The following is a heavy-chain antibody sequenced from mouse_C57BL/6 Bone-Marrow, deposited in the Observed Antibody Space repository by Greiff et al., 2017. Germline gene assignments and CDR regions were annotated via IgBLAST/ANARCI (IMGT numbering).Heavy chain of an antibody. CDR2: VSSGGSYT. Sequence: EVQRVESGGDLVKPGGSLKLSCAASGFTFSSYGMPWVRQTPDKRLEWVATVSSGGSYTYYPDSVKGRVTISRDNAKNTRYLQKGSLKSEDTAMYYCARRSGAYWGQGTRVTVTA. D-gene: IGHD6-1*01. CDR3: ARRSGAY. CDR1: GFTFSSYG. V-gene: IGHV5-6*01. J-gene: IGHJ3*01.